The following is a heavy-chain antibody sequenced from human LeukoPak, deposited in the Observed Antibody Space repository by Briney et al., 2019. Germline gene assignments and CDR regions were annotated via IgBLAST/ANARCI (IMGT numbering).Heavy chain of an antibody. J-gene: IGHJ4*02. D-gene: IGHD3-22*01. V-gene: IGHV3-7*01. CDR3: ATDFFATYYLDSSHQAY. CDR2: IKQDGSEK. CDR1: GFTFSSYW. Sequence: GGSLRLSCAASGFTFSSYWMSWVRQAPGKGLEWVANIKQDGSEKYYVDSVKGRFTISRDNAKNSLYLQMNSLRAEDTAVYYCATDFFATYYLDSSHQAYWGQGSLVTVSS.